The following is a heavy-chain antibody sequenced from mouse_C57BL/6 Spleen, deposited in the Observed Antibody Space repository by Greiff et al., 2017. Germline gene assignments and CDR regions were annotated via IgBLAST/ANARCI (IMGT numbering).Heavy chain of an antibody. CDR2: RYPGSGST. Sequence: QVQLQQPGAELVKPGASVKMSCKASGYTFTSYWITWVKQRPGQGLELIGDRYPGSGSTNYNEKFKSKATLTVDTSSSTAYMQLSSLTSEDAAVYYCAGEAAQATFAYWGQGTLVTVSA. J-gene: IGHJ3*01. D-gene: IGHD3-2*02. CDR1: GYTFTSYW. CDR3: AGEAAQATFAY. V-gene: IGHV1-55*01.